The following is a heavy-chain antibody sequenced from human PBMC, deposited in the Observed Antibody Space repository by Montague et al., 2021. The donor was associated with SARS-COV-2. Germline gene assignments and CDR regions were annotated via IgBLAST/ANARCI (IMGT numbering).Heavy chain of an antibody. V-gene: IGHV3-33*01. J-gene: IGHJ4*02. D-gene: IGHD3-10*01. CDR2: IWYDGSNK. CDR3: ARDSRGDSEHFDY. Sequence: SLRLSCAASGFTFRSYGMHWVRQAPGKGLEWVAVIWYDGSNKYYADSVKGRFTISRDNSKNTLYLQMNSLRAEDTAVYYYARDSRGDSEHFDYWGQGTLITVSS. CDR1: GFTFRSYG.